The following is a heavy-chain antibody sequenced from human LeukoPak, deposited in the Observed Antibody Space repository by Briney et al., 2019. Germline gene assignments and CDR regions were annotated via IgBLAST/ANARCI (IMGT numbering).Heavy chain of an antibody. V-gene: IGHV1-18*04. CDR3: ARAGSSGWYGGDVY. J-gene: IGHJ4*02. D-gene: IGHD6-19*01. CDR1: GYTFTSYG. CDR2: ISAYNGNT. Sequence: GASVKASCKASGYTFTSYGISWVRQAPGQGLEWMGWISAYNGNTNYAQKLQGRVTMTTDTSTSTAYMELRSLRSDDTAVYYCARAGSSGWYGGDVYWGQGTLVTVSS.